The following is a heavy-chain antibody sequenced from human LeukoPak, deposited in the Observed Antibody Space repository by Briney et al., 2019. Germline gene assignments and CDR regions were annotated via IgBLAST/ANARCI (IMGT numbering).Heavy chain of an antibody. CDR3: GKGGFDWFGDDY. V-gene: IGHV3-48*03. Sequence: PGGSLRLSCAASGFTFSSYEMNWVRQAPGKGLEWVSYISSGSTIYYADSVKGRFTISRDNSKNTLYLQMNSLRAEDTAVYYCGKGGFDWFGDDYWGQGTLVTVSS. D-gene: IGHD3-9*01. J-gene: IGHJ4*02. CDR1: GFTFSSYE. CDR2: ISSGSTI.